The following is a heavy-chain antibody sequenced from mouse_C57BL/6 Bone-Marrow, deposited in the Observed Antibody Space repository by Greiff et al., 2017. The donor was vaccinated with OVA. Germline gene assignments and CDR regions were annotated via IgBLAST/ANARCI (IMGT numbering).Heavy chain of an antibody. CDR1: GYTFTSYW. CDR2: INPSNGGN. Sequence: QVQLQQPGTELVKPGASVKLSCKASGYTFTSYWMHWVKQRPGQGLEWIGNINPSNGGNNSNEKFKSKATLTVDKSSSTAYMQLSRLTSEDSAVYSCARSGYYDPFDDWGKGTTLTVSS. V-gene: IGHV1-53*01. D-gene: IGHD2-4*01. J-gene: IGHJ2*01. CDR3: ARSGYYDPFDD.